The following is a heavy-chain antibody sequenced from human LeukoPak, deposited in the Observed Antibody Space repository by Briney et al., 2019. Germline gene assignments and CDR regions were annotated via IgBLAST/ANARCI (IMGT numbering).Heavy chain of an antibody. CDR2: INPNSGGT. CDR1: GYTFTGNY. J-gene: IGHJ4*02. D-gene: IGHD3-3*01. V-gene: IGHV1-2*02. CDR3: ARAANSFLEWSNVDY. Sequence: ASVKVSCKASGYTFTGNYMHWVRQAPGQGLGWMGWINPNSGGTNYAQKFQGRVTMTRDTSISTAYMELSRLRSDDTAVYYCARAANSFLEWSNVDYWGQGTLVTVSS.